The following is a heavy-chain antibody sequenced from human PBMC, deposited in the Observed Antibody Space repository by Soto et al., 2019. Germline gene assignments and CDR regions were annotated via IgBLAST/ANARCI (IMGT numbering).Heavy chain of an antibody. V-gene: IGHV3-23*01. CDR3: AKDHLSPYYDFWSGYSSPYYFDY. J-gene: IGHJ4*02. D-gene: IGHD3-3*01. Sequence: EVQLLESGGGLVQPGGSLRLSCAASGFTFSSYAMSWVRQAPGKGLEWVSAISGSGGSTYYADSVKGRFTISRDNSKNTLYLQMNSLRAEDTAVYYCAKDHLSPYYDFWSGYSSPYYFDYWGQGTLVTVSS. CDR1: GFTFSSYA. CDR2: ISGSGGST.